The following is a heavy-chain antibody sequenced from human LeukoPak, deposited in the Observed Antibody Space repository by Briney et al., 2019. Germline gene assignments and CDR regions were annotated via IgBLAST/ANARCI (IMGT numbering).Heavy chain of an antibody. Sequence: ASVKVSCKASGYTFTSYYMHWVRQAPGQGLEWMGIINPSGGSTSYAQKFQGRVTMTRDMSTSTVYMELSSLRSEDTAVYYCARTILIVATITRPPNYGMDVWGQGTTVTVSS. CDR3: ARTILIVATITRPPNYGMDV. D-gene: IGHD5-12*01. CDR1: GYTFTSYY. CDR2: INPSGGST. J-gene: IGHJ6*02. V-gene: IGHV1-46*01.